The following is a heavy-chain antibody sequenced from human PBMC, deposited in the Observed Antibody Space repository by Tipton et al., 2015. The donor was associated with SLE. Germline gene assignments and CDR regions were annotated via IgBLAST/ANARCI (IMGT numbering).Heavy chain of an antibody. CDR1: GFTFDDYA. CDR2: ISGSGGST. V-gene: IGHV3-23*01. J-gene: IGHJ6*02. D-gene: IGHD6-25*01. Sequence: SLRLSCAASGFTFDDYAIQWVRQAPGKGLEWVSTISGSGGSTYYADSVKGHFTISRDNSKNTLYLQMNSLRAEDTAVYYCAKGSGPYYYYGMDVWGQGTTVTVSS. CDR3: AKGSGPYYYYGMDV.